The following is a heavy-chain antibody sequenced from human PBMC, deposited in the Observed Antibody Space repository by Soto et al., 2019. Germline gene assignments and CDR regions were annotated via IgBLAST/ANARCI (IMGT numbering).Heavy chain of an antibody. V-gene: IGHV3-74*01. D-gene: IGHD3-22*01. CDR3: VRGRTSGYFDY. Sequence: EVQLVESGGGLVQPGGSLRLSCAASGFTFSSHWMHWVRQAPGKGLVWVSRVNSDESSRNYVDSVKGRFTISRDNARNTLYLQMTSLRAEDAAVYYCVRGRTSGYFDYWGQGILVTVSS. CDR2: VNSDESSR. CDR1: GFTFSSHW. J-gene: IGHJ4*02.